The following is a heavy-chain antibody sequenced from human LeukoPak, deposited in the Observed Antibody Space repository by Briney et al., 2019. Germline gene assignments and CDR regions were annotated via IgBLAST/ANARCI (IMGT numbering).Heavy chain of an antibody. D-gene: IGHD3-22*01. Sequence: GGSLRLSCAASGFTFSSYGMHWVRQAPGEGVEWVAVISYDGSNKYYADSVKGLFTISRDNSKNTLYLQMNSLRAEGTAVYYCAKGAGYYHALYSYYGMDVWGQGTTVTVSS. CDR1: GFTFSSYG. CDR2: ISYDGSNK. CDR3: AKGAGYYHALYSYYGMDV. V-gene: IGHV3-30*18. J-gene: IGHJ6*02.